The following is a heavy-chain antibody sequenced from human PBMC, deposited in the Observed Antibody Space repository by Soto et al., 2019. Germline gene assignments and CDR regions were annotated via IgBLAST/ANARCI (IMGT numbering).Heavy chain of an antibody. D-gene: IGHD2-2*01. CDR3: ARSVVVPAAPDY. J-gene: IGHJ4*02. CDR1: GYTFTSYA. Sequence: QVQLVQSGAEVKKPGASVKVSCKASGYTFTSYAMHWVRQAPGQRLEWMGWINAGNGNTKYSQKFQGRVTITRDTSESTAYMELSSLRSEATAVYYCARSVVVPAAPDYWGQGTLVTVSS. V-gene: IGHV1-3*01. CDR2: INAGNGNT.